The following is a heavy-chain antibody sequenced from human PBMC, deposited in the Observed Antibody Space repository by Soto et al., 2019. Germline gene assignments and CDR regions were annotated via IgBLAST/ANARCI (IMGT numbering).Heavy chain of an antibody. CDR2: ISYDGSNK. CDR1: GFTFSSYG. D-gene: IGHD6-6*01. CDR3: AKEGAAARRFPYFDY. J-gene: IGHJ4*02. V-gene: IGHV3-30*18. Sequence: QVQLVESGGGVVQPGRSLRLSCAASGFTFSSYGMHWVRQAPGKGLEWVAVISYDGSNKYYADSVKGRFTISRDNSKNTLYLQRNSLRAEDTAVYYCAKEGAAARRFPYFDYWGQGTLVTVSS.